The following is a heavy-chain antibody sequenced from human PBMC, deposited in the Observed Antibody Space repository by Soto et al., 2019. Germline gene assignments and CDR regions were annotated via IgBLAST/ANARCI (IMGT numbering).Heavy chain of an antibody. J-gene: IGHJ5*02. CDR2: INAGNGNT. D-gene: IGHD3-10*01. CDR1: GYTFTTYV. CDR3: AREYGSGSYILRWFDP. Sequence: ASVKVSCKASGYTFTTYVMHWVRQAPGQRLEWMGWINAGNGNTKYSQNFQGRVTITRDTSASTAYMELSSLRSEDTAVYYCAREYGSGSYILRWFDPWGQGTLVTVSS. V-gene: IGHV1-3*01.